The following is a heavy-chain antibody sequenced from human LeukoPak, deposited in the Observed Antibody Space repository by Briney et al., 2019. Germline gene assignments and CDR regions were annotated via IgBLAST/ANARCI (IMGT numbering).Heavy chain of an antibody. CDR3: QSDDYGDYDADFAY. Sequence: GGSLRLSCAASGFTFSSYAMSWVRQAPGKGLEWVSAISGSGGSTYYADSVKGRFTISRDNSKNTLYLQMNSLRAEDTAVYYCQSDDYGDYDADFAYWGQGPLVTVSS. CDR1: GFTFSSYA. J-gene: IGHJ4*02. D-gene: IGHD4-17*01. CDR2: ISGSGGST. V-gene: IGHV3-23*01.